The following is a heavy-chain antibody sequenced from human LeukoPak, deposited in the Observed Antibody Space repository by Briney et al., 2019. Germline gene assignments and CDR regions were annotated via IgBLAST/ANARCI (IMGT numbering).Heavy chain of an antibody. V-gene: IGHV3-9*01. Sequence: PGGSLRLSCAASGFTFDDYAMHWVRQAPGKGLEWVSGINWNSGNLGYADSVKGRFTISRDNAKNSLPLQMNSLRDEDTALYYCAKDRSYDILTGQYYFDYWGQGALVTVSS. CDR1: GFTFDDYA. D-gene: IGHD3-9*01. J-gene: IGHJ4*02. CDR3: AKDRSYDILTGQYYFDY. CDR2: INWNSGNL.